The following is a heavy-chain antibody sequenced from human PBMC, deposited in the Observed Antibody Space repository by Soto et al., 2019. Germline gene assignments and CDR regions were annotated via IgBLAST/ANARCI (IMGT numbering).Heavy chain of an antibody. Sequence: SETLSLTCAVSGGSISSGGYSWSWIRQPPGKGLEWIGYIYHSGSTYYNPSLKSRVTISVDRSKNQFSLKLSSVTAADTAVYYCARGGEPTVTNYYGMDVWGQGTTVTV. CDR1: GGSISSGGYS. J-gene: IGHJ6*02. D-gene: IGHD4-4*01. CDR2: IYHSGST. V-gene: IGHV4-30-2*01. CDR3: ARGGEPTVTNYYGMDV.